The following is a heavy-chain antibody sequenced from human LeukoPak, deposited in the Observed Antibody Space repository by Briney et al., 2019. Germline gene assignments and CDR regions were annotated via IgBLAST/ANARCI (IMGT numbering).Heavy chain of an antibody. Sequence: PSETLSLTCAVYGGSFSGYYWSWIRQPPGKGLEWIGEINHSGSTNYNPSLKSRVTISVDTSKNQFSLKLSSVTAADTAVYYCARGGGVFNRVPAAMLSGWFDPWGQGTLVTVSS. D-gene: IGHD2-2*01. CDR3: ARGGGVFNRVPAAMLSGWFDP. J-gene: IGHJ5*02. CDR2: INHSGST. CDR1: GGSFSGYY. V-gene: IGHV4-34*01.